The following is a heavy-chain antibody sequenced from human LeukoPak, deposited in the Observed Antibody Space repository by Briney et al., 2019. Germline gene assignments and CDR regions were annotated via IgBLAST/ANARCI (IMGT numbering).Heavy chain of an antibody. Sequence: ASVKVSCNASGGTFSSYAISWVRQAPGQGLEWMGRIIPILGIANYAQKFQGRVTITADKSTSTAYMELSSLRSEDTAVYYCARERDGYNYFAYYGMDVWGQGTTVTVSS. CDR1: GGTFSSYA. CDR3: ARERDGYNYFAYYGMDV. V-gene: IGHV1-69*04. D-gene: IGHD5-24*01. CDR2: IIPILGIA. J-gene: IGHJ6*02.